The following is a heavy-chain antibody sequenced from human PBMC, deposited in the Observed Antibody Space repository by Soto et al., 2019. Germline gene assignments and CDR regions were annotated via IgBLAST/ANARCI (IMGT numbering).Heavy chain of an antibody. CDR1: GGTFSSYT. V-gene: IGHV1-69*08. D-gene: IGHD5-12*01. Sequence: QVHLVQSGAEVKKPGSSVKVSCKTSGGTFSSYTISWVRQAPGQGLEWMGRVIPCLSIANYAQKFLGRVTIAADNSTSTAYMELSSLRSEDTAVYYCARDSTVYYSGFHSWGQGTLVTVSS. CDR2: VIPCLSIA. CDR3: ARDSTVYYSGFHS. J-gene: IGHJ5*02.